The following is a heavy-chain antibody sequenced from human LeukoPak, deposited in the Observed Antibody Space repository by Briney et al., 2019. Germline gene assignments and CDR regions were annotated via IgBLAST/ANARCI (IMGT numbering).Heavy chain of an antibody. V-gene: IGHV4-30-2*01. J-gene: IGHJ4*02. D-gene: IGHD6-19*01. CDR2: IYHSGST. CDR1: GFTFSNYA. CDR3: ARGVAVAADYFDY. Sequence: LRLSCAASGFTFSNYAMSWVRQAPGKGLEWIGYIYHSGSTYYNPSLKSRVTISVDRSKNQFSLKLSSVTAADTAVYYCARGVAVAADYFDYWGQGTLVTVSS.